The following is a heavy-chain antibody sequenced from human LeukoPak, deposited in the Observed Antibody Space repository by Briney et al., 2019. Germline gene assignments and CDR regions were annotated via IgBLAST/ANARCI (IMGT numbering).Heavy chain of an antibody. D-gene: IGHD6-19*01. J-gene: IGHJ4*02. Sequence: SETLSLTCTVSGGSISSGGYYWSWIRQHPGKGLEWTGYIYYSGSTYYNPSLKSRVTISVDTSKNQFSLKLSSVTAADTAVYYCARGRRGQWLVLVYWGQGTLVTVSS. CDR1: GGSISSGGYY. CDR3: ARGRRGQWLVLVY. V-gene: IGHV4-31*03. CDR2: IYYSGST.